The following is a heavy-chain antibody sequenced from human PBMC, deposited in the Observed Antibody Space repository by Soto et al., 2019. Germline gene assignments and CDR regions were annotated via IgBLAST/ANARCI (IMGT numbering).Heavy chain of an antibody. CDR3: ARDGDIQGGPPPKNYAMDV. CDR2: IWYEGSNK. J-gene: IGHJ6*02. Sequence: QVRLVESGGGVVQPGRSLRLSCSASGFTFRNFGFHWVRQAPGKGLEWVALIWYEGSNKYYAESLNGRVSISRDNSKNTLYLEMKSLRFEDTAVYYCARDGDIQGGPPPKNYAMDVWGQGTTVTVSS. V-gene: IGHV3-33*08. D-gene: IGHD5-12*01. CDR1: GFTFRNFG.